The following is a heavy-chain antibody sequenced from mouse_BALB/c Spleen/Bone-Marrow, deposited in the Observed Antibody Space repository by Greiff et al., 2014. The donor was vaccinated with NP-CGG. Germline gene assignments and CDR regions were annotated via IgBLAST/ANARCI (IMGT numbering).Heavy chain of an antibody. D-gene: IGHD2-4*01. CDR2: IDPENGDT. J-gene: IGHJ2*01. CDR3: NARGDYDFDYFDY. CDR1: GFTIKDYY. V-gene: IGHV14-4*02. Sequence: VLLKESGAELVRSGASVKVSRTASGFTIKDYYMQWVKQRPEQGLEWIGLIDPENGDTEYAPKFQGKATMTADTSSNTAYLQLSSLTSEDTAVYYCNARGDYDFDYFDYWGQGTTLTVSS.